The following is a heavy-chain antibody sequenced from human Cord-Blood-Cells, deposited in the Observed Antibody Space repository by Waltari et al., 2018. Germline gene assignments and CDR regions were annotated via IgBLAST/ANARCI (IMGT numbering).Heavy chain of an antibody. CDR3: ARSWNDNWFDP. V-gene: IGHV1-69*01. D-gene: IGHD1-1*01. Sequence: QVQLVQSGAAVKKPGSSVKVSCKASGGTFSSSAISWVRQAAGQGLEWMGGSGPIVSTANYAQKFQGRVTITGEESTGTAYMELSSRGSEDTAVYYCARSWNDNWFDPWGQGTLVTGSS. J-gene: IGHJ5*02. CDR1: GGTFSSSA. CDR2: SGPIVSTA.